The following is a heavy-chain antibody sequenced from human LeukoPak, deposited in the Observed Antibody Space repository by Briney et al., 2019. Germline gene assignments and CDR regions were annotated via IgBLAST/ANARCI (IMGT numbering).Heavy chain of an antibody. V-gene: IGHV1-2*02. CDR2: INPNSGDI. CDR3: ARALSSRGGFGFDY. J-gene: IGHJ4*02. Sequence: GASVKVPCKASGYIFTGYYMHWVRQAPGQGLEWMGWINPNSGDINYAQKFQGRVTMTRDTSISTAYMELSRLRSDDTAVYYCARALSSRGGFGFDYWGQGTLVTVSS. D-gene: IGHD6-13*01. CDR1: GYIFTGYY.